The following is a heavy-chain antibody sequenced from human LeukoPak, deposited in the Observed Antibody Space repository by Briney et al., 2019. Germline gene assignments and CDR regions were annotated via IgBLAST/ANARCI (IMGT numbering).Heavy chain of an antibody. J-gene: IGHJ6*02. V-gene: IGHV4-59*08. CDR2: IYYRGST. D-gene: IGHD5-18*01. CDR1: GGSISSYY. CDR3: ARGIRGYSYYYYYGMDV. Sequence: SETLSLTCTVSGGSISSYYWSWIRQPPGKGLEWIGYIYYRGSTNYNPSLKSRVTISVDTSKNQFSLKLSSVTAADTAVYYCARGIRGYSYYYYYGMDVWGQGTTVTVSS.